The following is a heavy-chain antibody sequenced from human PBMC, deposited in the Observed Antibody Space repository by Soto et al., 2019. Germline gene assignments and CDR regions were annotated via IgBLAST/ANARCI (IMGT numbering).Heavy chain of an antibody. J-gene: IGHJ6*03. V-gene: IGHV4-39*01. CDR1: GGSISSSSYY. CDR2: IYYSGST. Sequence: PSETLSLTCTVSGGSISSSSYYWGWIRQPPGKGLEWIGSIYYSGSTYYNPSLKSRVTIPVDTSKNQFSLKLSSVTAADTAVYYCARGRYYYYYYMDVWGKGTTVTVSS. CDR3: ARGRYYYYYYMDV. D-gene: IGHD3-10*01.